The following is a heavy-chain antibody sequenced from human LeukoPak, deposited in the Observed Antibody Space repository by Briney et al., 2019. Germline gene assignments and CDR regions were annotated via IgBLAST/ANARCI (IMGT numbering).Heavy chain of an antibody. V-gene: IGHV3-21*01. Sequence: GGSLRLSCAASGFTFSSYAMSWVRQAPGKGLEWVSSISSSSSYIYYADSVKGRFTISRDNAKNSLYLQMNSLRAEDTAVYYCARGLRLGESLNYWGQGTLVTVSS. J-gene: IGHJ4*02. CDR1: GFTFSSYA. CDR3: ARGLRLGESLNY. CDR2: ISSSSSYI. D-gene: IGHD3-16*01.